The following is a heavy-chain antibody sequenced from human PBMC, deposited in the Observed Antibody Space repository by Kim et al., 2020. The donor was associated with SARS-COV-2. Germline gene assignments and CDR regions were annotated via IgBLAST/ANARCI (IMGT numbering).Heavy chain of an antibody. CDR2: INHSGST. CDR1: GGSFSAYY. D-gene: IGHD2-2*02. J-gene: IGHJ4*02. Sequence: SETLSLTCAVYGGSFSAYYWSWIRQPPGKGLEWIGEINHSGSTNYNPSLKSRVTMSVDTSKNQFSLNLRSVTAADTAVFYCARGLYGAYYFDYWGQGILVTVSS. V-gene: IGHV4-34*01. CDR3: ARGLYGAYYFDY.